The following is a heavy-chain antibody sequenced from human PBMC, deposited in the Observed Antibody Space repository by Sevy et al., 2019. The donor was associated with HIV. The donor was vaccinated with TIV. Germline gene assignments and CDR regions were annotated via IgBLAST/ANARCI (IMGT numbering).Heavy chain of an antibody. D-gene: IGHD2-2*01. CDR3: ARSPTRSTSPNWFDP. CDR1: GDSVSSKSAA. V-gene: IGHV6-1*01. J-gene: IGHJ5*02. Sequence: QSQTLSLTCAISGDSVSSKSAAWNWIRQSPSRGLEWLGRTYYRSKWYNDYAVSVKRRISIKPDTSRNQFSLQMNSVTPEDTAVYYCARSPTRSTSPNWFDPWGQGTLVTVSS. CDR2: TYYRSKWYN.